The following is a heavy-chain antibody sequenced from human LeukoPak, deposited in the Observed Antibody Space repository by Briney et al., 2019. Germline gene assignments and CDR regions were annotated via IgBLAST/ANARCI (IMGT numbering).Heavy chain of an antibody. CDR1: GGSISSGSYY. J-gene: IGHJ4*02. CDR2: IYTSGST. D-gene: IGHD3-22*01. CDR3: ARGTTYNQYYYDSSGYYSFDY. Sequence: SETLSLTCTVSGGSISSGSYYWSWIRQPAGKGLEWIGRIYTSGSTNYNPSLKSRVTISVDTSKNQFSLKLSSVTAADTAVYYCARGTTYNQYYYDSSGYYSFDYWGQGTLVTVSS. V-gene: IGHV4-61*02.